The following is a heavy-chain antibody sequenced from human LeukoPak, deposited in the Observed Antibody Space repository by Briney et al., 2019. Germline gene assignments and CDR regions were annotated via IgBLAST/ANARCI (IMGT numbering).Heavy chain of an antibody. CDR1: GFTFSSYS. J-gene: IGHJ6*02. D-gene: IGHD2-15*01. Sequence: GGSLRLSCAASGFTFSSYSMNWVRQAPAQGLEWVSSISSSSSYIYYADSVKGRFTISRDNAKNSLYLQMNSLRAEDTAVYYCAREDVVVAAMLYYYYGMDVWGQGTTVTVSS. CDR2: ISSSSSYI. V-gene: IGHV3-21*01. CDR3: AREDVVVAAMLYYYYGMDV.